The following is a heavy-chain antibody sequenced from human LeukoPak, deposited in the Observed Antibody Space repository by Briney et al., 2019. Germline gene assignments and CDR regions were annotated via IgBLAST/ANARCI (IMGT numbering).Heavy chain of an antibody. D-gene: IGHD2-2*01. CDR2: INPNDGDT. V-gene: IGHV1-2*02. CDR1: GYTFTDYY. J-gene: IGHJ4*02. CDR3: ARANFLYCSSSTCLFDY. Sequence: GASVTVSCNASGYTFTDYYMHWVRQAPGQGFEWMGWINPNDGDTNYAQKFQGRVTMTRDTSISTAHMEVSRLRSDDTAVYYCARANFLYCSSSTCLFDYWGQGTLVTVSS.